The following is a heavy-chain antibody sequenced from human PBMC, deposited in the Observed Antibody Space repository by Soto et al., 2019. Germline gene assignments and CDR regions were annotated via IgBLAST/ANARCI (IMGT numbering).Heavy chain of an antibody. V-gene: IGHV4-59*01. CDR1: GGSISYYY. CDR2: IFYSGST. D-gene: IGHD6-13*01. Sequence: SETLSLTCTVSGGSISYYYWNWIRQSPGKGLEWIGYIFYSGSTHYNPSLKSRVTISIDTSKNQFSLRLTSVTAADTAVYFCARGSPPSKYGLDVWGQGTTVTDSS. CDR3: ARGSPPSKYGLDV. J-gene: IGHJ6*02.